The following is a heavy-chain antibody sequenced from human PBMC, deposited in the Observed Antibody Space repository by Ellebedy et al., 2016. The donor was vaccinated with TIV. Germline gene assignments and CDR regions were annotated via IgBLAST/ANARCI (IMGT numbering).Heavy chain of an antibody. D-gene: IGHD3-22*01. CDR1: GFTFSSYE. J-gene: IGHJ4*02. CDR2: ISSSGSTI. V-gene: IGHV3-48*03. Sequence: GESLKISCAASGFTFSSYEMNWVRQAPGKGLEWVSYISSSGSTIYYADSVKGRFTISRDNSKNTLYLQMGSLRAEDMAVYYCARGDSSGSPIDYWGQGTLVTVSS. CDR3: ARGDSSGSPIDY.